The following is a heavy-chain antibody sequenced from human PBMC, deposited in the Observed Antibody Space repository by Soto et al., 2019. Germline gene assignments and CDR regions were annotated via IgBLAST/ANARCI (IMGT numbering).Heavy chain of an antibody. V-gene: IGHV3-33*01. J-gene: IGHJ6*02. CDR2: IWYDGYNK. CDR3: ARDTTRAMVRIYYGMYV. CDR1: GFTFSSYG. Sequence: QVQLVESGGGVVQPGRSLRLSCAASGFTFSSYGMHWVRQAPGKGLEWVAVIWYDGYNKYYADSVKGRFTISRDNSKNTLYLHMNSLRAEVTAVYYCARDTTRAMVRIYYGMYVWGQGTTVTVSS. D-gene: IGHD3-10*01.